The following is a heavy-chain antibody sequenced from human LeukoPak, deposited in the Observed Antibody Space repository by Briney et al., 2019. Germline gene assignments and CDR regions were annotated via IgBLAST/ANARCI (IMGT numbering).Heavy chain of an antibody. D-gene: IGHD1-26*01. CDR3: AREREDSGSYYNAFDI. V-gene: IGHV3-30*02. CDR2: IGYGGDNK. Sequence: GGSLRLSCVASGFSFGTFGMHWVRQPPGKGLEWVTFIGYGGDNKYYADSVKSRFTISRDNSKNTLYLQMNSLRAEDTAVYYCAREREDSGSYYNAFDIWGQGTMVTVSS. CDR1: GFSFGTFG. J-gene: IGHJ3*02.